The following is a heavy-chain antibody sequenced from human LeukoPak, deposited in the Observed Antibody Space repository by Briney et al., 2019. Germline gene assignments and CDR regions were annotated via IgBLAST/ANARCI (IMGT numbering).Heavy chain of an antibody. CDR1: GYTFTGYY. V-gene: IGHV1-2*02. J-gene: IGHJ5*02. D-gene: IGHD4/OR15-4a*01. Sequence: ASVKVSCKASGYTFTGYYMHWVRQAPGQGLEWMGWINPNSGGTNYAQKFQGRVTMTRDTSISTAYMELRRLRSDDTAVYYCAREAAALVLWFDPWGQGTLVTVSS. CDR2: INPNSGGT. CDR3: AREAAALVLWFDP.